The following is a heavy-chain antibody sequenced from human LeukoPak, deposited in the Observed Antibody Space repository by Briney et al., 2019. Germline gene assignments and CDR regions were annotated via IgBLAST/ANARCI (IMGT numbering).Heavy chain of an antibody. Sequence: GESLKISCKGSGYSSNNYWIGWVGQMPGKGLEWMGIIYPGESDTRYSPSFQGQVTISADKSISTAYLQWSRLKASDTAMYYCARWAASGTGLDYWGQGTLATVSS. D-gene: IGHD6-13*01. CDR2: IYPGESDT. CDR1: GYSSNNYW. J-gene: IGHJ4*02. V-gene: IGHV5-51*01. CDR3: ARWAASGTGLDY.